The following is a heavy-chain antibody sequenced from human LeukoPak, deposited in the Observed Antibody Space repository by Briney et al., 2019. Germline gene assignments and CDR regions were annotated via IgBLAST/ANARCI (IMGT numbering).Heavy chain of an antibody. J-gene: IGHJ5*02. V-gene: IGHV4-4*09. CDR2: IYTSGST. Sequence: SETLSLTCTVSGGSISSYFWSWIRQPPGKGLEWIGYIYTSGSTKYNPYLKSRVTISVDTSKNQLSLRLSSVTAADTAVYYCARQDPFFDPWGPGTLVTVSS. CDR3: ARQDPFFDP. CDR1: GGSISSYF.